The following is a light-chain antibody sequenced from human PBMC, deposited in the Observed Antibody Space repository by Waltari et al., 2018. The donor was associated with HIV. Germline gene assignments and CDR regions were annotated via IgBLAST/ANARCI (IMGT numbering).Light chain of an antibody. CDR3: QQYYSPLYS. CDR2: WAS. CDR1: QSVFSSSNNKNY. V-gene: IGKV4-1*01. J-gene: IGKJ2*03. Sequence: DIVMTQSPGSLAVCLGERARITCTSRQSVFSSSNNKNYLTWYQQTPGQPPKLLIYWASTRGSGVPDRFSGSGSGTDFTLTLTSLQAEDVAVYYFQQYYSPLYSFGQGTKLEIK.